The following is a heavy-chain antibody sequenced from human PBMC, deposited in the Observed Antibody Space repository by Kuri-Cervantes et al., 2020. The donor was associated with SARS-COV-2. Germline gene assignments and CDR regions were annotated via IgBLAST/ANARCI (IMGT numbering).Heavy chain of an antibody. Sequence: ASVKVSCKATGYTFTGYYMHWVRQAPGQGLEWMGIINPSGGDTSYAQKFKGRVAVTRDKPTSTVYMELSSLRSEDTAVYYCARDPTTVTTGIGMDAWGQGTTVTVSS. D-gene: IGHD4-17*01. J-gene: IGHJ6*02. CDR1: GYTFTGYY. V-gene: IGHV1-46*01. CDR2: INPSGGDT. CDR3: ARDPTTVTTGIGMDA.